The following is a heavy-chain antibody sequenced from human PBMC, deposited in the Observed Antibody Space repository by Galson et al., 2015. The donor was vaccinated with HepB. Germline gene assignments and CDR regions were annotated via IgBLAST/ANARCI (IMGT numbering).Heavy chain of an antibody. Sequence: SLRLSCAASGFVFDDFGMAWVRQAPGQGLEWVSTIRADGGETHYVESIKDRFTISRDNSKSMLYLQMNSLRAVDTAVYYCAKDVGRGSSFFDYW. CDR3: AKDVGRGSSFFDY. V-gene: IGHV3-23*01. CDR1: GFVFDDFG. J-gene: IGHJ4*01. D-gene: IGHD2-15*01. CDR2: IRADGGET.